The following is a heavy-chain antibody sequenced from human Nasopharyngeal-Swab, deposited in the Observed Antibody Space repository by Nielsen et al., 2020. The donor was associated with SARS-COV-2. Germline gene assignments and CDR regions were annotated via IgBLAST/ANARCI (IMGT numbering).Heavy chain of an antibody. J-gene: IGHJ3*02. Sequence: SETLSLTCIVSGGSITSNYWSWVRQPPGKGLDWIGYISYTGSTNYNPSLKSRVTISVDTSKNQFSLKLSSVTAADTAVYYCARMSYSSSWYPAAFDIWGQGTMVTVSS. CDR2: ISYTGST. D-gene: IGHD6-13*01. CDR3: ARMSYSSSWYPAAFDI. CDR1: GGSITSNY. V-gene: IGHV4-59*01.